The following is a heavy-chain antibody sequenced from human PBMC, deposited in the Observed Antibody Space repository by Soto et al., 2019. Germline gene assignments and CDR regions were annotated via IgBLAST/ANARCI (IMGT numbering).Heavy chain of an antibody. D-gene: IGHD3-22*01. CDR3: AKDVRAYYYDSSGQDDY. J-gene: IGHJ4*02. CDR2: ISYDGSNK. Sequence: GGSLRLSCAASGFTFSSYGMHWVRQAPGKGLEWVAVISYDGSNKYYADSVKGRFTISRDNSKNTLYLQMNSLRAEDTAVYYCAKDVRAYYYDSSGQDDYWGQGTLVTVSS. CDR1: GFTFSSYG. V-gene: IGHV3-30*18.